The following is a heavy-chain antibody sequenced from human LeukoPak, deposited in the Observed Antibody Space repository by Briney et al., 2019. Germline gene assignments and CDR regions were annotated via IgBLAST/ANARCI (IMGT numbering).Heavy chain of an antibody. V-gene: IGHV4-38-2*02. J-gene: IGHJ6*03. CDR2: IYHRGTT. D-gene: IGHD4-11*01. Sequence: PSETLSLTCDVSGYFISSGFFWGWIRPPPGKGLECIGSIYHRGTTYYNPSLKSRVAISVDTSKNQFSLRLSSVTAADTAVYYCVRETRTVPFYYYFDVWGKGTTVAVSS. CDR3: VRETRTVPFYYYFDV. CDR1: GYFISSGFF.